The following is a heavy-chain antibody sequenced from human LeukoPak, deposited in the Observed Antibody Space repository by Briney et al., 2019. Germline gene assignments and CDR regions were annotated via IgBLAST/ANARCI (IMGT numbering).Heavy chain of an antibody. Sequence: GGSLRLSCVASGFTLGNHWMHWVRQAPGKGLVWVSRISGDEIWTSYADSVKGRFTISRDNAKYTLYLQMNGLRTEDTAVYYCTREYISGPRQTDAFDIWGRGTMVTVSS. D-gene: IGHD3-22*01. J-gene: IGHJ3*02. CDR1: GFTLGNHW. CDR2: ISGDEIWT. CDR3: TREYISGPRQTDAFDI. V-gene: IGHV3-74*01.